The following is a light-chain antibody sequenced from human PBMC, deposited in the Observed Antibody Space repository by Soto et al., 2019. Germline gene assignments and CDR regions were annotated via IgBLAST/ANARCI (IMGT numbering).Light chain of an antibody. V-gene: IGKV1-5*03. CDR2: KAS. J-gene: IGKJ1*01. Sequence: DIPMNQSPSTLSATVGDRDTITCRASQSVSSWLAWYQQKPGKAPKLLIYKASSLHSGVPSRFSGSGSGTEFTLTISSLQPDDFATYYCQQSKIYSQTFGQGTKVDIK. CDR1: QSVSSW. CDR3: QQSKIYSQT.